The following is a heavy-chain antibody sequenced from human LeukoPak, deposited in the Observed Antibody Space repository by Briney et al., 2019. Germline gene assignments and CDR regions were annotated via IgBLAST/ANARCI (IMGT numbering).Heavy chain of an antibody. CDR3: ARGWLAETTVVTPYNY. V-gene: IGHV1-69*13. Sequence: SVKVSCKASGGTFSSYDISWVRQAPGQGLEWMGGITPISGTAKYAQKFQGRVTITAVESMSTAYMELSSLRSEDTAVYYCARGWLAETTVVTPYNYWGQGTLVTVSS. J-gene: IGHJ4*02. CDR1: GGTFSSYD. CDR2: ITPISGTA. D-gene: IGHD4-23*01.